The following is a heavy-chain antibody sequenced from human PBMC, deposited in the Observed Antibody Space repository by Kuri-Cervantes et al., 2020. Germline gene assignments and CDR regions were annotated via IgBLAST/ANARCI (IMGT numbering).Heavy chain of an antibody. CDR1: GFSFSTYC. CDR2: IWYDGSNK. Sequence: GGSPRLSCAASGFSFSTYCMNWVRQAPGKGLEWVAVIWYDGSNKYYADSVKGRFTVSRDNAKNTLYLQMNSLRAEDTAVYYCAKDWDSGWYDYFDYWGQGILVTVSS. D-gene: IGHD6-19*01. V-gene: IGHV3-33*03. CDR3: AKDWDSGWYDYFDY. J-gene: IGHJ4*02.